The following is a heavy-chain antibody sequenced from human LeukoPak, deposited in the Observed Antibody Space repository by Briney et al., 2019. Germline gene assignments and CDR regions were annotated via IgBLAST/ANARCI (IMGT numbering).Heavy chain of an antibody. J-gene: IGHJ4*02. CDR2: ISSDGSTI. CDR1: GFTFSRYS. Sequence: GGSLRLSCAASGFTFSRYSMNWVRRAPGKGLEWVSYISSDGSTIKYADSVKGRFTVSRDNAKNTLYLQMNSLRAEDTAVYYCARGPRFGIRMIVVVTKGHFDYWGQGTLVTVSS. CDR3: ARGPRFGIRMIVVVTKGHFDY. V-gene: IGHV3-48*01. D-gene: IGHD3-22*01.